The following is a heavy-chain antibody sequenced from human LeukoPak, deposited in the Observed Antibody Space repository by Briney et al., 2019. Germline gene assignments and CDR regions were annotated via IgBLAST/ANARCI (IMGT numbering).Heavy chain of an antibody. J-gene: IGHJ4*02. CDR2: INPNSGGT. D-gene: IGHD2-15*01. CDR3: ARAGDIVVVVAATLGDYFDY. V-gene: IGHV1-2*02. Sequence: ASVKVSCKASGYTFTGYYMHWVRQAPGQGLEWMGWINPNSGGTNYAQKFQGRVTMTRDTSISTAYMELSRLRPDDTAVYYCARAGDIVVVVAATLGDYFDYWGQGTLVTVSS. CDR1: GYTFTGYY.